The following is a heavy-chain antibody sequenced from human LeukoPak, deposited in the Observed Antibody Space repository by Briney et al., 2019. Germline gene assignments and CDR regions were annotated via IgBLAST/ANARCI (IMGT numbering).Heavy chain of an antibody. CDR3: ASPIVGATNDAFDI. J-gene: IGHJ3*02. V-gene: IGHV4-39*07. CDR1: GGSISSSSYY. D-gene: IGHD1-26*01. Sequence: SETLSLTCTVSGGSISSSSYYWGWIRQPPGKGLEWIRSIYYSGSTYYNPSLKSRVTISVDTSKNQFSLKLSSVTAADTAVYYCASPIVGATNDAFDIWGQGTMVTVSS. CDR2: IYYSGST.